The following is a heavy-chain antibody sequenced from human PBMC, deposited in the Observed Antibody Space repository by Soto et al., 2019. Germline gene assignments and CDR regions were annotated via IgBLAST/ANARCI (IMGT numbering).Heavy chain of an antibody. CDR1: GGTFSSYA. D-gene: IGHD6-19*01. CDR3: ARLRTVAGTPLLDY. J-gene: IGHJ4*02. CDR2: IIPIFGTA. Sequence: ASVKVSCKASGGTFSSYAISWVRQAPGQGLEWMGGIIPIFGTANYAQKFQGRVTITADESTSTAYMELSSLRSEDTAVYYCARLRTVAGTPLLDYWGQGTLVTVSS. V-gene: IGHV1-69*13.